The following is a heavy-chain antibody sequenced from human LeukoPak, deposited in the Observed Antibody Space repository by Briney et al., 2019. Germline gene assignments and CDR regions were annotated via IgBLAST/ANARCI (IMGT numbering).Heavy chain of an antibody. CDR1: GGSISSYY. CDR2: IYYSGST. J-gene: IGHJ4*02. D-gene: IGHD6-19*01. CDR3: ARGQWLVTYYFDY. Sequence: PSETLSLTCTVSGGSISSYYWSWTRQPPGKGLEWIGYIYYSGSTNYNPSLKSRVTISVDTSKNQFSLKLSSVTAADTAVYYCARGQWLVTYYFDYWGQGTLVTVSS. V-gene: IGHV4-59*01.